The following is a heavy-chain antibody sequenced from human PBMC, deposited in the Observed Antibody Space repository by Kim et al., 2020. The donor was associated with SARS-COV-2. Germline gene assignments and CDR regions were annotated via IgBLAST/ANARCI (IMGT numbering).Heavy chain of an antibody. J-gene: IGHJ4*01. V-gene: IGHV7-4-1*02. Sequence: ASVKVSCKASGYIFTTYAINWVRQAPGQGPEWMGWINMYTGRPAYVEGFTGRFVFSLDTSVSTAYLEISSLKTEDTAIYYCARHSSSSDLDYWGHGTLVT. D-gene: IGHD6-6*01. CDR3: ARHSSSSDLDY. CDR2: INMYTGRP. CDR1: GYIFTTYA.